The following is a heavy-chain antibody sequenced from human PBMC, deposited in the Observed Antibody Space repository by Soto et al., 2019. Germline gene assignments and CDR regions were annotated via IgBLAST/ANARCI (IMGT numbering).Heavy chain of an antibody. CDR1: GDSVSGTNW. J-gene: IGHJ4*02. V-gene: IGHV4-4*02. CDR3: VRAPHY. CDR2: IHHSGSS. Sequence: QVQLQESGPGLVKPSGTLSLTCAVSGDSVSGTNWWSWVRQPPGKGLEWIGEIHHSGSSDYNPSLKIRVTISVDKSKNQFSLKVRSVTAADTAVYYCVRAPHYWGQGTLVTVSS.